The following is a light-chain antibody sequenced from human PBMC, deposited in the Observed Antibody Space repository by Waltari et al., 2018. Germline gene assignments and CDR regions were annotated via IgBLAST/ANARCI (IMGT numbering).Light chain of an antibody. CDR1: SHRSYY. V-gene: IGLV3-19*01. Sequence: SSELTQAPAVSVALGQTVRITCQGDSHRSYYSIWSQQKPGQAPVLVIYGKNNRPSGTPDRFSGSSSRNTASLTITGAEAEDEADYYCNSRENSGNRLGVFGGGTKLTVL. J-gene: IGLJ3*02. CDR3: NSRENSGNRLGV. CDR2: GKN.